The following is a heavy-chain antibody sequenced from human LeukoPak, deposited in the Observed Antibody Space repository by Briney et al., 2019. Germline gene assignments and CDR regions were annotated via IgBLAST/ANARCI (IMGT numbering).Heavy chain of an antibody. CDR3: ARDSRDDSSGVFDY. D-gene: IGHD3-22*01. V-gene: IGHV4-34*01. CDR1: GGSFSGYY. Sequence: PSETLSLTCAVYGGSFSGYYWSWIRQPPGKGLEWIGEINHSGSTNCNPSLKSRVTIPVDTSKNQFSLKLSSVTAADTAVYYCARDSRDDSSGVFDYWGQGTLVTVSS. CDR2: INHSGST. J-gene: IGHJ4*02.